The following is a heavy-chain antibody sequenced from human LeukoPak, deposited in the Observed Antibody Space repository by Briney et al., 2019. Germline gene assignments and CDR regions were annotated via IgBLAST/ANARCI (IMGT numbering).Heavy chain of an antibody. CDR2: ISAYNGNT. D-gene: IGHD4-23*01. J-gene: IGHJ4*02. CDR1: GNTFTNNG. V-gene: IGHV1-18*01. CDR3: ARAVGTSRNFFDY. Sequence: ASVKVSCKASGNTFTNNGISWVRQAPGQGLEWMGWISAYNGNTNYAQKFQGRVTMTTDTSTSTAYMELRSLGSDDTAVYYCARAVGTSRNFFDYWGQGTLVTVSS.